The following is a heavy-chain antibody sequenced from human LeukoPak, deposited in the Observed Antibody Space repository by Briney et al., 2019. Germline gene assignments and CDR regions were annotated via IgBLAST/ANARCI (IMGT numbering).Heavy chain of an antibody. Sequence: SETLSLTCAVYGGSFSGYYWSWIRQPPGKGLEWIGEINHSGSTNYNPSLKSRVTISVDTSKNQFSLKLSSVTAADTAVYYCTSRLNWFDPWGQGTLVTVSS. V-gene: IGHV4-34*01. J-gene: IGHJ5*02. D-gene: IGHD4-11*01. CDR2: INHSGST. CDR1: GGSFSGYY. CDR3: TSRLNWFDP.